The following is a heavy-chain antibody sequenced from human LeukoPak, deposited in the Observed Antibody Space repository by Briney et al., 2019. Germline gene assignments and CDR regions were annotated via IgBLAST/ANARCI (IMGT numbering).Heavy chain of an antibody. CDR2: ISSSSSYI. V-gene: IGHV3-21*01. CDR3: VRDYENLTGSKTRSHY. D-gene: IGHD3-9*01. Sequence: GGSLRLSCAASGFTFSRYSMNWVRQAPGKGLEWVSCISSSSSYIYYANSVKGRFTISRDNAKNSLYLQMNSLRAEDTAVYYCVRDYENLTGSKTRSHYWGQGTLVTVSS. J-gene: IGHJ4*02. CDR1: GFTFSRYS.